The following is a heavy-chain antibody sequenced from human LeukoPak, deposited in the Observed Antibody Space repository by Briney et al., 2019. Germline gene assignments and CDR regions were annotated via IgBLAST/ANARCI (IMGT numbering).Heavy chain of an antibody. J-gene: IGHJ3*02. V-gene: IGHV1-69*04. Sequence: SVKVSCKASGGTFSSYAISWVRQAPGQGLEWMGRIIPILGIANYAQKFQGRVTITADKSTSTAYMELSSLRSEDTAVYYCARLSSSWASDAFDIWGQGTMVTVSS. D-gene: IGHD6-13*01. CDR2: IIPILGIA. CDR3: ARLSSSWASDAFDI. CDR1: GGTFSSYA.